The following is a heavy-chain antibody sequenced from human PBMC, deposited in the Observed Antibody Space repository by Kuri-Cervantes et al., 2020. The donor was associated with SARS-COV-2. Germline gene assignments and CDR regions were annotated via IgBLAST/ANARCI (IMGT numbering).Heavy chain of an antibody. D-gene: IGHD3-3*01. J-gene: IGHJ4*02. CDR2: VRGKANNYAT. V-gene: IGHV3-73*01. Sequence: GGSLRLSCEVSGFLFSASAIHWVRQASGKGLEWVGRVRGKANNYATAYAASVKGRFTISRDDSKNMAYLQMNSLKTEDTAVYYCTTARITIFGVVIPTPDYWGQGTLVTVSS. CDR3: TTARITIFGVVIPTPDY. CDR1: GFLFSASA.